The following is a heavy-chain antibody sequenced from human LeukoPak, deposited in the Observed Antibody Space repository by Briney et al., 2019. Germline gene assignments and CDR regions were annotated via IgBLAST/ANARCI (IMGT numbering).Heavy chain of an antibody. J-gene: IGHJ4*02. D-gene: IGHD3-10*01. V-gene: IGHV3-66*02. CDR1: GFTVSTDK. CDR2: VYSGNDGT. CDR3: TKRSRGYYDY. Sequence: GGSLRLSCAASGFTVSTDKMSWVRQVPGKGLEWVSAVYSGNDGTNYADSVRGRFTISRDDSKNMVYLQMNNLRLEDAAVYYCTKRSRGYYDYWGQGTLVTVSS.